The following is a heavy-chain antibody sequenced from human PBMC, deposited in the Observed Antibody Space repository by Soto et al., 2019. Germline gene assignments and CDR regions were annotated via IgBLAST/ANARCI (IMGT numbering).Heavy chain of an antibody. D-gene: IGHD3-16*01. V-gene: IGHV4-34*01. CDR1: GGSLTGYY. Sequence: SETLSLTCEVSGGSLTGYYWIWDRQTPGKGLEWIGEINDSGTTYYNPSFKSRLTISINTAKRQISLRLTSVTAADTGVYYCQGGDFWGQGTRVTVSS. J-gene: IGHJ4*02. CDR3: QGGDF. CDR2: INDSGTT.